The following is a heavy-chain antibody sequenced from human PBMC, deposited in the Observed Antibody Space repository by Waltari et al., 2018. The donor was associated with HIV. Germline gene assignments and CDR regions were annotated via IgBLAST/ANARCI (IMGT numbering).Heavy chain of an antibody. CDR2: IYYSGST. V-gene: IGHV4-39*01. D-gene: IGHD1-26*01. CDR1: GGSISSSSYY. CDR3: ARHLAVGATFFDY. Sequence: QLQLQESGPGLVKPSETLSLTCPVSGGSISSSSYYWGWISQPPGKGLEWIGSIYYSGSTYYNPSLKSRVTISVDTSKNQFSLKLSSVTAADTAVYYCARHLAVGATFFDYWGQGTLVTVSS. J-gene: IGHJ4*02.